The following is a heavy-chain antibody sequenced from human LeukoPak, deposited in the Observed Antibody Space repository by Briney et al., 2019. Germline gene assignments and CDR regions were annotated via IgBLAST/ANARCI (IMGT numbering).Heavy chain of an antibody. J-gene: IGHJ4*02. CDR3: AKDYLHSSSWYGGVDY. V-gene: IGHV3-23*01. CDR2: ISGSGGST. D-gene: IGHD6-13*01. Sequence: GGSLRLSRAASGFTFSSYAMSWVRQAPGKGLEWVSAISGSGGSTYYADSVKGRFTISRDNSKNTLYLQMNSLRAEDTAVYYCAKDYLHSSSWYGGVDYWGQGTLVTVSS. CDR1: GFTFSSYA.